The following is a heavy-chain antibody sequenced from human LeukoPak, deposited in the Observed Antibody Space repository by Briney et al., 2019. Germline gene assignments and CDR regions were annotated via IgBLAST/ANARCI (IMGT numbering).Heavy chain of an antibody. CDR2: ISSSSSYI. D-gene: IGHD3-16*01. CDR1: GFTFSSYS. Sequence: GGSLRLSCAASGFTFSSYSMNWVRQAPGKGLEWVSSISSSSSYIYYADSVKGRFTISRDNAKNSLYLQMNSLRAEDTAVYCCAREDRAQNGGLSWGQGTLVTLSS. CDR3: AREDRAQNGGLS. J-gene: IGHJ5*02. V-gene: IGHV3-21*01.